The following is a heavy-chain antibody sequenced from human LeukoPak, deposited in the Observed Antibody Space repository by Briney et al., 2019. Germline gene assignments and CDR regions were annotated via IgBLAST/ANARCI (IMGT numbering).Heavy chain of an antibody. CDR2: ISGSGGST. J-gene: IGHJ4*02. Sequence: GGSLRLSCAASGFTFSSYGMSWVRQAPGKGLEWVSAISGSGGSTYYADSVKGRFTISRDNSKNTLYLQMNSLRAEDTAVYYCANTTPRGYLTLLWGQGTLVTVSS. V-gene: IGHV3-23*01. CDR3: ANTTPRGYLTLL. D-gene: IGHD5-18*01. CDR1: GFTFSSYG.